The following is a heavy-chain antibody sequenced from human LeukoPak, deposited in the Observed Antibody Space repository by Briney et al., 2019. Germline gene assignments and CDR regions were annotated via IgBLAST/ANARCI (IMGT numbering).Heavy chain of an antibody. CDR1: GFTFNTHA. V-gene: IGHV3-23*01. Sequence: GGSLRLSCEASGFTFNTHAMSWVRQAPEKGLEWVASVTSSGRTPYCADSVRGRFTISRDNSKNTLYLQMNSLRGEDTAVYYCAKDRPNFYETSGAYYKPKGDFWGQGSLVTVSS. CDR2: VTSSGRTP. J-gene: IGHJ4*02. D-gene: IGHD3-10*01. CDR3: AKDRPNFYETSGAYYKPKGDF.